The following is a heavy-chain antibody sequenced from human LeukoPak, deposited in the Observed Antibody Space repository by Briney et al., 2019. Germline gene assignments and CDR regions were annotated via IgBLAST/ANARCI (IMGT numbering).Heavy chain of an antibody. V-gene: IGHV6-1*01. Sequence: SQTLSLTCAISGDSVSSNSAAWSWIRQSPSRGLEWLGRTYYRSRLYNDYAVSVKSRVTIDPDTSKNQFSLQLNSVPPEDTAVYYCARQMGRFDAWGQGTLVTVSS. CDR3: ARQMGRFDA. CDR1: GDSVSSNSAA. CDR2: TYYRSRLYN. D-gene: IGHD5-24*01. J-gene: IGHJ5*02.